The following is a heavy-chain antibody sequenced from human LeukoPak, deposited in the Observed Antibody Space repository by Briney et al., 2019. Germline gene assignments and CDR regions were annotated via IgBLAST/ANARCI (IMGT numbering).Heavy chain of an antibody. V-gene: IGHV4-59*01. Sequence: SETLSLTCTVSGGSISSYYWSWIRQPPGKGLEWIGYIYYSGSTNYNPSLKSQVTISVDTSKNQFSLKLSSVTAADTAVYYCTRDPRRLDYWGQGTLVTVSS. J-gene: IGHJ4*02. CDR1: GGSISSYY. CDR2: IYYSGST. CDR3: TRDPRRLDY.